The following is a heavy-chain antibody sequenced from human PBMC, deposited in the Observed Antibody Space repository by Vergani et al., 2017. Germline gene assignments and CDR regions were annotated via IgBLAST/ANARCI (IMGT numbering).Heavy chain of an antibody. CDR3: ASTYCTNGVCLEARGGEYFQH. CDR2: IYYSGST. CDR1: GGSISSYY. V-gene: IGHV4-59*01. J-gene: IGHJ1*01. Sequence: QVQLQESGPGLVKPSETLSLTCTVSGGSISSYYWSWIRQPPGKGLEWIGYIYYSGSTNYNPSLKSRVTISVDTSKNQFSLKLSSVTAADTAVYYCASTYCTNGVCLEARGGEYFQHGGQGTLVTVSS. D-gene: IGHD2-8*01.